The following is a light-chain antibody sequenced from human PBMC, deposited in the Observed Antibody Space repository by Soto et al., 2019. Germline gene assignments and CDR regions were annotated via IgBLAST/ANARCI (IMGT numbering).Light chain of an antibody. Sequence: EIVLTQSPDTLSLSPGERATLSCRASQSVGNNYLAWYQQKPGQAPRLLIYDASSRATGIPDRFSGSGSGTDFTLTISRLEPEDFAVYYGQQCAYSPRTFGQGTRVEVK. V-gene: IGKV3-20*01. CDR2: DAS. CDR3: QQCAYSPRT. CDR1: QSVGNNY. J-gene: IGKJ1*01.